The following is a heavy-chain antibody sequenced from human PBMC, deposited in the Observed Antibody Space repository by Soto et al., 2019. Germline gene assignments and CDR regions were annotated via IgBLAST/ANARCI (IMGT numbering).Heavy chain of an antibody. CDR1: GVNFSDHD. CDR2: IRNKANSYST. CDR3: ARYSGSYSRGLDY. Sequence: GGSLSLSWTAAGVNFSDHDMEWVRPAPGKGLEWVGRIRNKANSYSTEYAASVKGRFTISRDDSMNSLYLQMNSLKTEDTAVFYCARYSGSYSRGLDYWGQGTPVTVSS. J-gene: IGHJ4*02. D-gene: IGHD1-26*01. V-gene: IGHV3-72*01.